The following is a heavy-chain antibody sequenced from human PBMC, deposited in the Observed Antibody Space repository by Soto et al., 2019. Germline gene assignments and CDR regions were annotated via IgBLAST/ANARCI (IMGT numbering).Heavy chain of an antibody. D-gene: IGHD1-26*01. J-gene: IGHJ4*02. CDR1: GGSISSGNFY. CDR3: AHDSHGGNTYFDL. Sequence: VQLQESGPGLVMPSETLSLTCTVSGGSISSGNFYWRWIRQPPGKGLEWIGYIYFSGSTSYSPSLKSRLTISLNTSNNQFSLKLTSVTAADTAVYYCAHDSHGGNTYFDLWGQGALVTVSS. V-gene: IGHV4-30-4*01. CDR2: IYFSGST.